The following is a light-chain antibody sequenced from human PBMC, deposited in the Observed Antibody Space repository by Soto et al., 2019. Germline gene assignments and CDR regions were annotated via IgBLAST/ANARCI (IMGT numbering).Light chain of an antibody. CDR3: QQYDSSPRT. J-gene: IGKJ1*01. CDR2: GAS. CDR1: QSISTH. Sequence: TQSPSSLSASVGGRVTIPCRASQSISTHLSWYQQKPGPAPRLLISGASSRAADIPDRFSGSGSGTDFTLTINRLEPEDFAVYYCQQYDSSPRTFGQGTKVDIK. V-gene: IGKV3-20*01.